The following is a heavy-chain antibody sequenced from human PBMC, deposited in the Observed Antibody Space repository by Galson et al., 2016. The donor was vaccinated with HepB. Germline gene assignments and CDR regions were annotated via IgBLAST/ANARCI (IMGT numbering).Heavy chain of an antibody. V-gene: IGHV3-30-3*01. CDR2: ISDSGGST. D-gene: IGHD3-22*01. CDR3: ARDHAGLYDNSGSYFDA. CDR1: GFTFDTFT. J-gene: IGHJ4*02. Sequence: SLRLSCAASGFTFDTFTPHWVRQSPGKGLEWVAVISDSGGSTFYAESVQGRFIISRDNSKNTVYLQMRSLRVEDTAVYYCARDHAGLYDNSGSYFDAWGQGTLVTVSS.